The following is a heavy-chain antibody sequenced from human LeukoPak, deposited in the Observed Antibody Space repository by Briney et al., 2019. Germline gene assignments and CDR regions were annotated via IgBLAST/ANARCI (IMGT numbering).Heavy chain of an antibody. CDR1: GYTFTGYY. CDR2: INPSTGGT. CDR3: AREAFGGVFPY. D-gene: IGHD3-16*01. Sequence: ASVKVSCKASGYTFTGYYMHWVRQAPGQGLEWMGRINPSTGGTKYAQKFQGRVTLTRDTSVTTAYMDLSRLRSDDTAVYYCAREAFGGVFPYRGQGTLVTVSS. J-gene: IGHJ4*02. V-gene: IGHV1-2*06.